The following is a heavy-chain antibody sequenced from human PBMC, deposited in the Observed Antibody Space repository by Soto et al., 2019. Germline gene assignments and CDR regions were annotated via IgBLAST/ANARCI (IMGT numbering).Heavy chain of an antibody. V-gene: IGHV4-31*03. CDR2: IYYSGSS. CDR3: ASTRDYFDY. CDR1: GGSISTGGYY. D-gene: IGHD1-1*01. J-gene: IGHJ4*02. Sequence: LSLTCTVSGGSISTGGYYWSWIRQHPGKGLEWIGYIYYSGSSSYNLSLKGRLTISVDTSKNQFSLKLSSVTAADTAVYYCASTRDYFDYWGQGILVTSPQ.